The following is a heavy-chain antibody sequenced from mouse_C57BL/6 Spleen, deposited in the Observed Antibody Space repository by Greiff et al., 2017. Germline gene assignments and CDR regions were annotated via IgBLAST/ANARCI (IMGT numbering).Heavy chain of an antibody. CDR1: GFTFSDNG. D-gene: IGHD1-1*01. V-gene: IGHV5-17*01. CDR2: ISSGSSTI. J-gene: IGHJ1*03. CDR3: ANYGSSTGCYFDV. Sequence: EVMLVESGGGLVKPGGSLKLSCAASGFTFSDNGMHWVRQAPEKGLEWVAYISSGSSTIYYADTVKGRFTISRDNAKNTLFLQMTSLRSEDTDMYYCANYGSSTGCYFDVWGTGTTVTVSS.